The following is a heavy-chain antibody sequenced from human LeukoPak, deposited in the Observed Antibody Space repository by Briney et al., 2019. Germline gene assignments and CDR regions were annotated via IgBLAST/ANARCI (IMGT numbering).Heavy chain of an antibody. CDR3: ARDRSYVGVAFDI. Sequence: GGSLRLSCAASGFTFSSYWMTWVRQTPGKGLVSVSRISSDGTGTSYADSVKGRFTISRDNAKNSLYLQMNSLRAEDTAVYYCARDRSYVGVAFDIWGQGTMVTVSS. CDR1: GFTFSSYW. V-gene: IGHV3-74*01. CDR2: ISSDGTGT. J-gene: IGHJ3*02. D-gene: IGHD2-15*01.